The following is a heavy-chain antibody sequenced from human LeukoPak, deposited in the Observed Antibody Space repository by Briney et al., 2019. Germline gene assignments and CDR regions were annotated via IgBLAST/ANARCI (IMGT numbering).Heavy chain of an antibody. V-gene: IGHV4-4*07. CDR1: GGSISGYY. D-gene: IGHD2-21*02. CDR3: ARYGDPNYYFDY. J-gene: IGHJ4*02. Sequence: SETLSLTCTVSGGSISGYYWSWIRQPAGKGLEWIGRIYTSDDAKYNPSLESRVTMSVDTSKNQFSLKLSSVTAADTVVYYCARYGDPNYYFDYWGQGTLVTVSS. CDR2: IYTSDDA.